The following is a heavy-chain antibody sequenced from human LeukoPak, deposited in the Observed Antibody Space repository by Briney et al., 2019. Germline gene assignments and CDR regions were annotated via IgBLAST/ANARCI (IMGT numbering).Heavy chain of an antibody. CDR1: GGSVSSGSYY. V-gene: IGHV4-61*01. Sequence: SEPLSLTCTVSGGSVSSGSYYWSWIRQPPGKGLEWIGYIYYSGSTNYNPSLKSRVTISVDTSKNQFSLKLSSVTAADTAVYYCARVPTYYYDSSGLNDAFDIWGQGTMVTVSS. CDR2: IYYSGST. J-gene: IGHJ3*02. D-gene: IGHD3-22*01. CDR3: ARVPTYYYDSSGLNDAFDI.